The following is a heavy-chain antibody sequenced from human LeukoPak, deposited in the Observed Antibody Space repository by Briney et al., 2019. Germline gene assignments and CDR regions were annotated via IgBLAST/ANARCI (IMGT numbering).Heavy chain of an antibody. J-gene: IGHJ4*02. CDR1: GYTLTSYG. V-gene: IGHV7-4-1*02. CDR2: INTNTGNP. CDR3: ARVAARPRSLDY. D-gene: IGHD6-6*01. Sequence: ASVKVSCKASGYTLTSYGMNWVRQAPGQGLEWMGWINTNTGNPTYAQGFTGRFVFSLDTPVSTAYLQISSLKAEDTAVYYCARVAARPRSLDYWGQGTLVTVSS.